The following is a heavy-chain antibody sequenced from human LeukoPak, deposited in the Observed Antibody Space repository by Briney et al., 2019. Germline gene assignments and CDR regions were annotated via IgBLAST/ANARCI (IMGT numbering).Heavy chain of an antibody. V-gene: IGHV7-4-1*02. CDR1: GGTFSSYA. CDR2: INTNTGNP. CDR3: ARDWADSSGYYQHPNYFDY. J-gene: IGHJ4*02. Sequence: ASVKVSCKASGGTFSSYAISWVRQAPGQGLEWMGWINTNTGNPTYAQGFTGRFVFSLDTSVSTAYLQISSLKAEDTAVYYCARDWADSSGYYQHPNYFDYWGQGTLVTVSS. D-gene: IGHD3-22*01.